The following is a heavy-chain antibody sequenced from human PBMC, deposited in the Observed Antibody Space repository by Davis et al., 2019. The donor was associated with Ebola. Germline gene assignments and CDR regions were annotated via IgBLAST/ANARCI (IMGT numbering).Heavy chain of an antibody. Sequence: HTGGSLRLSCAASGFTFSNHWMHWVRQAPGKGLVCVSHISSDGSIMEYADSVKGRFTVSRDNAKNTLYLQMNSLGAEDTAVYYCVRDPALVVTGGGWFFGLWGRGTLVTVSS. CDR2: ISSDGSIM. V-gene: IGHV3-74*01. CDR3: VRDPALVVTGGGWFFGL. CDR1: GFTFSNHW. D-gene: IGHD2-21*02. J-gene: IGHJ2*01.